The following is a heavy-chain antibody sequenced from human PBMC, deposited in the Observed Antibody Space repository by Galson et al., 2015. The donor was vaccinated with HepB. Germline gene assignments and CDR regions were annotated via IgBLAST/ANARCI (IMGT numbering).Heavy chain of an antibody. Sequence: SETLSLTCTVSGGSISSYYWSWIRQPPGKGLEWIGHIYYSGSTNYSPSLKSRVTISVDTSKNQFSLKLSSVTAADTAVYYCARHEVVTASFAEYFQHWGQGTLVTVSS. CDR2: IYYSGST. D-gene: IGHD2-21*02. CDR1: GGSISSYY. J-gene: IGHJ1*01. CDR3: ARHEVVTASFAEYFQH. V-gene: IGHV4-59*08.